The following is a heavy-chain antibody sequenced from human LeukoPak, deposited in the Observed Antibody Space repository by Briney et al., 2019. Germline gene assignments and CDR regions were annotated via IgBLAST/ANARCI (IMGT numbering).Heavy chain of an antibody. CDR2: IYYRGST. D-gene: IGHD6-13*01. Sequence: SETLSLTCTVSGGSISTYYWSWIRQPPGKGLEWIGYIYYRGSTNYNPSLKSRVTISVDTSKNQFSLKLSSVTAADTAVYYCARTTAAAGMDVWGQGTTVTVSS. CDR1: GGSISTYY. J-gene: IGHJ6*02. CDR3: ARTTAAAGMDV. V-gene: IGHV4-59*01.